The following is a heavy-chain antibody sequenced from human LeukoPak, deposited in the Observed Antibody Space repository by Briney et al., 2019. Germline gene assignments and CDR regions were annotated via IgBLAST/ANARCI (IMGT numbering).Heavy chain of an antibody. CDR1: GYTFTGYY. D-gene: IGHD2-15*01. J-gene: IGHJ4*02. Sequence: ASVKVSCKNSGYTFTGYYMHWVRQAPGQGLEWMGRINPNSGDTNYAQKFQGRVTMTGDTSITTAYMELNSLRSEDTAVYYCARVGPQGEDGFDYWGQGTLVTVSS. CDR3: ARVGPQGEDGFDY. V-gene: IGHV1-2*06. CDR2: INPNSGDT.